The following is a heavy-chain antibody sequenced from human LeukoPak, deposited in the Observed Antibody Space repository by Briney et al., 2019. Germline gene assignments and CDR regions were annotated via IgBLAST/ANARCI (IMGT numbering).Heavy chain of an antibody. CDR1: GGSISSSSYY. CDR2: IYYSGST. J-gene: IGHJ4*02. Sequence: SETLSLTCTVSGGSISSSSYYWGWIRQPPGKGLEWIGSIYYSGSTYYNPSLKSRVTISVDTSKNQFSLKLSSVTAADTAVYYCARVQAFDAYYFDYWGQGTLVTVSS. CDR3: ARVQAFDAYYFDY. V-gene: IGHV4-39*01. D-gene: IGHD1-1*01.